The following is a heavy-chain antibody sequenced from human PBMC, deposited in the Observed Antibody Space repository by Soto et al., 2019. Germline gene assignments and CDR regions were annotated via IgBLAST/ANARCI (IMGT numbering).Heavy chain of an antibody. Sequence: QVQLQESGPGLVKPSGTLSLTCAVSGGSISSNNWWTWVRQPPGKGLEWIGEIHHSGSTNYNPSLASRVTISVAKSKNHFSLILNSVTAADTAVYSCGAFRSGYYPTDAFDIWGQGTMVTVSS. D-gene: IGHD3-22*01. J-gene: IGHJ3*02. CDR3: GAFRSGYYPTDAFDI. V-gene: IGHV4-4*02. CDR2: IHHSGST. CDR1: GGSISSNNW.